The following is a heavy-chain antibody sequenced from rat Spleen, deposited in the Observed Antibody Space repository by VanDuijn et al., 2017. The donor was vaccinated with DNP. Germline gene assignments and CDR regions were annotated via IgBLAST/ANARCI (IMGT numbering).Heavy chain of an antibody. CDR3: ATHPNWEVPFAY. D-gene: IGHD5-1*01. Sequence: EVQLVESGGGLVQPGRSLKLSCAASGFTFSTFDMAWVRQAPTKGLEWVASISPAGGSTYYRDSVKGRFTISRDNAKSTLYLQMDSLRSEDTATYYCATHPNWEVPFAYWGQGTLVTVSS. CDR2: ISPAGGST. V-gene: IGHV5S23*01. J-gene: IGHJ3*01. CDR1: GFTFSTFD.